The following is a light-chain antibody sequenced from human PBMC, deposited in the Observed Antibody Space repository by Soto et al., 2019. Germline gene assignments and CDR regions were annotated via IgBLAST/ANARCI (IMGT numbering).Light chain of an antibody. V-gene: IGKV3-11*01. J-gene: IGKJ4*01. CDR3: HQYNTWPLT. CDR2: DAS. CDR1: QSVSSY. Sequence: ELLLTQSPAILSLYPGEIATLSCRASQSVSSYLAWYQQKPGQAPGLLIYDASNRATGIPARFSGSGSGTDFTLTISSLEPEGFAIYYCHQYNTWPLTFGGGTKVDI.